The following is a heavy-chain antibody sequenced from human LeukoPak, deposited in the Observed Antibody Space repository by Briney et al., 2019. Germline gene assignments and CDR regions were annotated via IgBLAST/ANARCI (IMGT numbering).Heavy chain of an antibody. CDR1: GGSFSGYY. Sequence: SETLSLTCAVYGGSFSGYYWSWIRQPPGKGLEWIGEMHHSGSTNYNPSLRSRVTISVDTSKNQFSLKLSSVTAADTAVYCCARMKPDCSSTSCYGGAFDIWGQGTMVTVSS. V-gene: IGHV4-34*01. CDR2: MHHSGST. D-gene: IGHD2-2*01. J-gene: IGHJ3*02. CDR3: ARMKPDCSSTSCYGGAFDI.